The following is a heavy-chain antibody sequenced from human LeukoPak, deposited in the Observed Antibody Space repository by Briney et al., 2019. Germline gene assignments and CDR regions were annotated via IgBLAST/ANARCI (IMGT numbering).Heavy chain of an antibody. V-gene: IGHV4-59*08. Sequence: PSETLSLTCTVSGGSISSYYWSWIWQPPGKGLEWIGYIYYSGSTYYNPSLKSRVTISVHTSKNQFSLKLSSVTAADTAVYYCASFSLTGGPDFDYWGQGTLVTVSS. CDR2: IYYSGST. J-gene: IGHJ4*02. D-gene: IGHD7-27*01. CDR1: GGSISSYY. CDR3: ASFSLTGGPDFDY.